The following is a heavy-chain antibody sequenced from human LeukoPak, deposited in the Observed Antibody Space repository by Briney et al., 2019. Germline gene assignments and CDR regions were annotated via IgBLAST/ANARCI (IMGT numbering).Heavy chain of an antibody. J-gene: IGHJ4*02. D-gene: IGHD3-10*01. CDR3: ARDYHGSGSLTTFDY. CDR2: INPRGGSA. Sequence: ASVEVSCKASGYTFTSFYMHWVRQAPGQGLEWMGIINPRGGSASSAQKFQGRVTLTRDTSTSTVYMELSSLSSQDTAVYYCARDYHGSGSLTTFDYWGQGTLVIVPS. V-gene: IGHV1-46*01. CDR1: GYTFTSFY.